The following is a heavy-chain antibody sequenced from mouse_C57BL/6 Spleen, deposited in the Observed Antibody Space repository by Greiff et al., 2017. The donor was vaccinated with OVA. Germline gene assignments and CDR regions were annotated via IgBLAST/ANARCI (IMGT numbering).Heavy chain of an antibody. CDR3: ARKWKRGYFDY. D-gene: IGHD1-3*01. Sequence: VQLKQSGPELVKPGASVQISCKASGYSFTDYNMNWVKQSNGKSLEWIGVIIPNYGSTSYNQKFKGKATLTVDQSSSTAYMQLNSLTSEDSAGYYCARKWKRGYFDYWGSGTTLTGSS. V-gene: IGHV1-39*01. CDR2: IIPNYGST. J-gene: IGHJ2*01. CDR1: GYSFTDYN.